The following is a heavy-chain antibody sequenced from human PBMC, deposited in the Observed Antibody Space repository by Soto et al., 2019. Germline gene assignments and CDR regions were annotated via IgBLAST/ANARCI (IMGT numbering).Heavy chain of an antibody. V-gene: IGHV4-34*01. D-gene: IGHD3-3*01. CDR1: GDYFGYYY. CDR2: INRSGRT. J-gene: IGHJ3*02. CDR3: AIWDYDFRDAFDI. Sequence: QVQLQQWGAGLLKPSETLSLTCAVNGDYFGYYYWTWVRQNPGKGLEWIGEINRSGRTKYNSALKSRGTISIDTSKTQFSLRLTSVTDADTAVYYCAIWDYDFRDAFDIWGPGTKVTVSS.